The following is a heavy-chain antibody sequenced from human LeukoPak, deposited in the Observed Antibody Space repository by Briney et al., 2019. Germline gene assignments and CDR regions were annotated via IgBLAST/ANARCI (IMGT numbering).Heavy chain of an antibody. CDR1: GFTFSSFV. J-gene: IGHJ4*02. CDR3: TTGAPGTSFDY. V-gene: IGHV3-30-3*01. CDR2: LSNDGINK. Sequence: GGSLRLSCATSGFTFSSFVMHWVRQAPGKGLEWVAVLSNDGINKYYGDSVKGRFSISRDNSESTLYLQMNSLRAEDTAVYFCTTGAPGTSFDYWGQGTLVTVSS. D-gene: IGHD1-14*01.